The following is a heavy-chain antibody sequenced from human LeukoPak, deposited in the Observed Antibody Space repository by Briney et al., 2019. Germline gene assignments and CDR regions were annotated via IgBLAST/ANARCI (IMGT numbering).Heavy chain of an antibody. V-gene: IGHV3-21*01. CDR1: GFTFSSYS. CDR2: ISSSSSYI. D-gene: IGHD6-25*01. J-gene: IGHJ4*02. CDR3: ARDRSLSRYFDY. Sequence: PGGSLRLSCAASGFTFSSYSMNWVRQAPGKGLEWVSSISSSSSYIYYADSVKGRFTISRDNAKNSLYLQMNSLRAEDTAVYYCARDRSLSRYFDYWGQGTLVTVSS.